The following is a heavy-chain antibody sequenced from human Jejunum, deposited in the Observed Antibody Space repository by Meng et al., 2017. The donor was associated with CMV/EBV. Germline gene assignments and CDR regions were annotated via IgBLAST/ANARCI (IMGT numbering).Heavy chain of an antibody. D-gene: IGHD6-19*01. CDR3: TRASVADTTFDY. CDR2: ISAYNGNT. J-gene: IGHJ4*02. Sequence: CEASGDTFIVYGFGWLRQAPGQGLEWMGWISAYNGNTNYAQKFQGRVTMTTDTSTSTAYMELRSLRSDDTAVYYCTRASVADTTFDYWGQGTLVTVSS. V-gene: IGHV1-18*01. CDR1: GDTFIVYG.